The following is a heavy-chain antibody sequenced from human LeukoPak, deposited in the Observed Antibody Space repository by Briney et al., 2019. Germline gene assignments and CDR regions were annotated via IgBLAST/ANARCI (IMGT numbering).Heavy chain of an antibody. Sequence: PGGSLRLSCAASGFTFSSYAMSWVRQAPGKGLEWVSAISGSGGSTYYADSVKGRFTISRDNAKNSLYLQMNSLRAEDTALYYCAKAPQASGYYYLFDYWGQGTLVTVSS. CDR1: GFTFSSYA. D-gene: IGHD3-22*01. CDR3: AKAPQASGYYYLFDY. V-gene: IGHV3-23*01. CDR2: ISGSGGST. J-gene: IGHJ4*02.